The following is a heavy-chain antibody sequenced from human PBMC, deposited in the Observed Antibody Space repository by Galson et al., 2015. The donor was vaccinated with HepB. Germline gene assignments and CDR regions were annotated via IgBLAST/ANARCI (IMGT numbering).Heavy chain of an antibody. J-gene: IGHJ4*02. CDR3: AKYGSGSYFADY. V-gene: IGHV3-23*01. Sequence: SLRLSCAASGFTFSSYAMSWVRQAPGKGLEWVSAISGSGGSTYYADSVKGRFTISRDNSKNTLYLQMNSLRAEDTAVYYCAKYGSGSYFADYWGQGTLVTVSS. CDR1: GFTFSSYA. CDR2: ISGSGGST. D-gene: IGHD3-10*01.